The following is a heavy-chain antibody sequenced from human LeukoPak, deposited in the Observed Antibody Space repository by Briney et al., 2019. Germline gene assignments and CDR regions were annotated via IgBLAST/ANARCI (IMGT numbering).Heavy chain of an antibody. J-gene: IGHJ4*02. V-gene: IGHV4-59*01. CDR1: GVSISSYY. CDR2: IYYSGST. D-gene: IGHD3-22*01. Sequence: SETLSLTCTVSGVSISSYYWSWIRQPPGKGLEWIGYIYYSGSTNYNPSLKSRVTISVDTSKNQFSLKLSSVTAADTAVYYCARGRRGYYDSSGYYVVEYYFDYWGQGTLVTVSS. CDR3: ARGRRGYYDSSGYYVVEYYFDY.